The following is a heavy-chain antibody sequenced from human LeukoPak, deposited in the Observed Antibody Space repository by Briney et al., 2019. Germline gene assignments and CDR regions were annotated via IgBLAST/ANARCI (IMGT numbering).Heavy chain of an antibody. J-gene: IGHJ4*02. CDR2: IYSGGTT. CDR3: ARVVLETAMALGY. D-gene: IGHD5-18*01. CDR1: GFTVSSNY. V-gene: IGHV3-66*01. Sequence: GGSLSLSCAASGFTVSSNYMIWVRQAPGKGLEWVSIIYSGGTTYYADSVKGRFTISRDNSKNTLYLQLNSLRAEDTAVYYCARVVLETAMALGYWGQGTLVTVCS.